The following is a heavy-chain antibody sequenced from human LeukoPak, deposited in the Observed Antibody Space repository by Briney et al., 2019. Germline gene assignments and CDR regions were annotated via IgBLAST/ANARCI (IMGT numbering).Heavy chain of an antibody. Sequence: GASVKVSCKASGYTFTSYGISWVRQAPGQGLEWMGWISAYNGNTNYAQKLQGRVTMTTDTSTSTAYMELRSLRSDDTAVYYCARDVRQWLVEDAFDIWGQGTMVTVSS. V-gene: IGHV1-18*01. J-gene: IGHJ3*02. CDR1: GYTFTSYG. CDR3: ARDVRQWLVEDAFDI. CDR2: ISAYNGNT. D-gene: IGHD6-19*01.